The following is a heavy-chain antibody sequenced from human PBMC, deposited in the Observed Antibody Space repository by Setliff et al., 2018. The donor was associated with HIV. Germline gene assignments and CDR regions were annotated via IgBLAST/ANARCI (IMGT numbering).Heavy chain of an antibody. J-gene: IGHJ3*02. CDR2: LIPIVDIT. CDR1: GGTFSNYA. V-gene: IGHV1-69*10. Sequence: SVKVSCKASGGTFSNYASSWVRQAPGQGPEWMGGLIPIVDITKSTQKFRDRVTFTADESTKTAQMELSGLTFEDTAVYYCAKGPNFEDAFDIWGQGTVVTVSS. CDR3: AKGPNFEDAFDI. D-gene: IGHD2-8*01.